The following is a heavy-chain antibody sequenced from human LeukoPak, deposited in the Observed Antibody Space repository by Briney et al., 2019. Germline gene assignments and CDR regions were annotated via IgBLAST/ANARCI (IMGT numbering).Heavy chain of an antibody. V-gene: IGHV4-4*02. CDR2: IYQSGST. J-gene: IGHJ4*02. Sequence: SETLSLTCSVSGGSISSSNWWSWVRQPPGKGLEWIGEIYQSGSTNYNPTLKSRVTMSVDKSRNQFSLSLTSVTAADTAVYYCARLGATICYFDYWGQGTLVTVSS. CDR1: GGSISSSNW. CDR3: ARLGATICYFDY. D-gene: IGHD5-12*01.